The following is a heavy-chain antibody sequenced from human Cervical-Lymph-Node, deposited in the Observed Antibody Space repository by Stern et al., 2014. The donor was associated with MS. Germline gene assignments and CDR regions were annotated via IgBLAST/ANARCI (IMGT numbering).Heavy chain of an antibody. V-gene: IGHV4-61*02. CDR1: GGSISSGSDY. CDR3: ASGYRIFDY. J-gene: IGHJ4*02. Sequence: VQLVESGPGLVKPSQTLSLTCTVSGGSISSGSDYWSWIRQPVGKGLEWIGRIHASGSAFYTPSLKSRVTISTDTSMNQFSLELNSATAADTAIYYCASGYRIFDYWGQGIVVTVSS. CDR2: IHASGSA. D-gene: IGHD5-18*01.